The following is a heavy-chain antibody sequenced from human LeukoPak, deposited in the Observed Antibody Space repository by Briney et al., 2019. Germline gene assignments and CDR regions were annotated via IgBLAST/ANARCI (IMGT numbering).Heavy chain of an antibody. Sequence: GSLRLSCAASGFTFSSYSMNWVRQAPGKGLEWVSSISSSSSYIYYADSVKGRFTISRDNAKNSLYLQMNSLRAEDTAVYYCARDGGRGYSGYAPGYWGQGTLVTVSS. CDR1: GFTFSSYS. CDR3: ARDGGRGYSGYAPGY. CDR2: ISSSSSYI. J-gene: IGHJ4*02. V-gene: IGHV3-21*01. D-gene: IGHD5-12*01.